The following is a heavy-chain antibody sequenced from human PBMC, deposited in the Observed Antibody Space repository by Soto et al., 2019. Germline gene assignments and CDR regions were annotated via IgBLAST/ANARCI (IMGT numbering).Heavy chain of an antibody. Sequence: EVQLVESGGGLVQPGGSLRLSCAASGFTFSDHYMDWVRKAPGKGLEWVGRTRNKANSYTTEYAASVKGRFTISRDDSKNSLYLQMNSLKIEDTAVYYCARRGTAVGIFDYWGQGTLVTVSS. CDR1: GFTFSDHY. D-gene: IGHD6-13*01. CDR2: TRNKANSYTT. CDR3: ARRGTAVGIFDY. J-gene: IGHJ4*02. V-gene: IGHV3-72*01.